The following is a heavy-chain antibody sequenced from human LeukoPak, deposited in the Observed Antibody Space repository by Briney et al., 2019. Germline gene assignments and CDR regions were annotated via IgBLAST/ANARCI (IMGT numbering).Heavy chain of an antibody. CDR3: ARPMGSSYYPDAFDI. Sequence: ASVKVSCKASGYTFTGYYMHWVRQAPGQGLEWMGWINPNSGGTNYAQKFQGWVTMTRDTSISTAYMELSRLRSDDTAVYYCARPMGSSYYPDAFDIWGQGTMVTVSS. V-gene: IGHV1-2*04. CDR2: INPNSGGT. D-gene: IGHD3-22*01. J-gene: IGHJ3*02. CDR1: GYTFTGYY.